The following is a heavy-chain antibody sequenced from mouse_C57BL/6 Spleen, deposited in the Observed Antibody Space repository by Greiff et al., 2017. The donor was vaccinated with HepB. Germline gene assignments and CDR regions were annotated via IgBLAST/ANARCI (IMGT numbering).Heavy chain of an antibody. Sequence: VQLQQSGAELVKPGASVKLSCKASGYTFTSYWMQWVKQRPGQGLEWIGEIDPSDSYTNYNQKFKGKATLTVDTSSSTAYMQLSSLTSADSAVYYCARKTSSSHWYFDVWGTRTTVTVSS. J-gene: IGHJ1*03. V-gene: IGHV1-50*01. CDR3: ARKTSSSHWYFDV. D-gene: IGHD1-1*01. CDR2: IDPSDSYT. CDR1: GYTFTSYW.